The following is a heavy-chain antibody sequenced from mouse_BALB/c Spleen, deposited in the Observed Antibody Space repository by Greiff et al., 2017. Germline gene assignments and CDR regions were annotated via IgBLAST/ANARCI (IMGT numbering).Heavy chain of an antibody. J-gene: IGHJ4*01. V-gene: IGHV5-6-5*01. CDR1: GFTFSSYA. D-gene: IGHD3-1*01. CDR2: ISSGGST. Sequence: EVMLVESGGGLVKPGGSLKLSCAASGFTFSSYAMSWVRQTPEKRLEWVASISSGGSTYYPDSVKGRFTISRDNARNILYLQMSSLRSEDTAMYYCARTGLLTLYYAMDYWGQGTSVTVSS. CDR3: ARTGLLTLYYAMDY.